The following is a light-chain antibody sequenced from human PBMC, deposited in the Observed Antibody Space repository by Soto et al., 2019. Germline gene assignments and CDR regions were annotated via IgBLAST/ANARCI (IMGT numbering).Light chain of an antibody. CDR2: GAS. CDR3: QQYVRSPCS. Sequence: EIVLTQSPDTLSLSPGERVTLSCRASQRMTNNFLAWFQQKPGLAPGLLIHGASTRVSGVPDRFTGGGSGSDFVHSISRVAPDDSAVYYCQQYVRSPCSFGQGTKLQSK. J-gene: IGKJ2*02. V-gene: IGKV3-20*01. CDR1: QRMTNNF.